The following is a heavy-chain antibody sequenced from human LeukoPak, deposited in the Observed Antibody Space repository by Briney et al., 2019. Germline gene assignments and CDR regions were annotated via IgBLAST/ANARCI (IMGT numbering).Heavy chain of an antibody. CDR1: GYTFTSYG. Sequence: ASVKVSCKASGYTFTSYGIGWVRQAPGQGLEWMGWISAYNGNTNYAQKLQGRVTMTTDTSTSTAYMELRSLRSDDTAVYYCAREVVGYYDSSGYYPYYFDYWGQGTLVTVSS. J-gene: IGHJ4*02. V-gene: IGHV1-18*01. CDR3: AREVVGYYDSSGYYPYYFDY. D-gene: IGHD3-22*01. CDR2: ISAYNGNT.